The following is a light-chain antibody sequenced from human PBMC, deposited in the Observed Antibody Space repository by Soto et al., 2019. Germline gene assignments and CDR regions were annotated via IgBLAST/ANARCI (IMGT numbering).Light chain of an antibody. CDR3: QHYNSYSEA. Sequence: DIQLTQSPSFLSASVVDRVTITGRASQGISNYLVWYLQKPGKAPKLLISGASTLQSGVPSRFSGSGSGTEFTLTVSSLQPDDFATDYCQHYNSYSEAFGQGTKVDIK. V-gene: IGKV1-9*01. CDR2: GAS. J-gene: IGKJ1*01. CDR1: QGISNY.